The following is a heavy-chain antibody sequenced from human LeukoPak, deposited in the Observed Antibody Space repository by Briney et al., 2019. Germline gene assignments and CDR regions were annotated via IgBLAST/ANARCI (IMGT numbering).Heavy chain of an antibody. D-gene: IGHD3-3*01. Sequence: PSETLSLTCTVSGGSISSSSYYWGWIRQPPGKGLEWIGSIYYSGSTYYNPSLKSRVTISVDTSKNQFSLKLSSVTAADTAVYYCAKDTPFWSGYPLDYWGQGTLVTVSS. CDR3: AKDTPFWSGYPLDY. V-gene: IGHV4-39*07. CDR2: IYYSGST. J-gene: IGHJ4*02. CDR1: GGSISSSSYY.